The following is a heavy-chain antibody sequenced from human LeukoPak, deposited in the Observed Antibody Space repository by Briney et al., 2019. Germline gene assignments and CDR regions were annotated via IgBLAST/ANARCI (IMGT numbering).Heavy chain of an antibody. Sequence: GGSLRLSCAASGFTFSSYSMNWVRQAPGKGLEWVSSISSSSSYIYYADSVKGRFTISRDNAKNSLYLQMNSRRAEDTAVYYCARDTIGGSYLLDYWGQGTLVTVSS. D-gene: IGHD1-26*01. CDR3: ARDTIGGSYLLDY. V-gene: IGHV3-21*01. CDR2: ISSSSSYI. CDR1: GFTFSSYS. J-gene: IGHJ4*02.